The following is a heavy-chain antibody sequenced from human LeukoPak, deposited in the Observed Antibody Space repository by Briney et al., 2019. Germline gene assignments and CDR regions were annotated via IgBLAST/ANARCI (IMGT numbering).Heavy chain of an antibody. CDR1: GGSISGYY. V-gene: IGHV4-59*01. J-gene: IGHJ2*01. Sequence: SETLSLTCTVSGGSISGYYWTWIRQPPGKGLEWIGYIYYSGSTNYNPSLKNRVTISVDTSKNHFSLKLYSVTAADTAVYYCARVVEAYSNGSTHWYFDLWGRGTLVTVSS. CDR2: IYYSGST. D-gene: IGHD5-18*01. CDR3: ARVVEAYSNGSTHWYFDL.